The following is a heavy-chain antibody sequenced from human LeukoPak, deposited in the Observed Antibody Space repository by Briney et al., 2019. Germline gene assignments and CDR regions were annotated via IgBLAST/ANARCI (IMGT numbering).Heavy chain of an antibody. CDR1: GFTFSSYW. V-gene: IGHV3-74*01. D-gene: IGHD6-19*01. J-gene: IGHJ4*02. Sequence: GGSLRLSCAASGFTFSSYWMHWVRQAPGKGLGWVSRINSDGRSTDYADSVKGRFTISRDNANNTLYLRMNSLSADDKAVYYCARDPDSSGWSSFEYWGQGTLVTVSS. CDR3: ARDPDSSGWSSFEY. CDR2: INSDGRST.